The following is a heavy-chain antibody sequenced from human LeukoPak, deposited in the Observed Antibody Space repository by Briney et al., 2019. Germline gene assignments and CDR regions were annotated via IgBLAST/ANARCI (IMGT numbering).Heavy chain of an antibody. D-gene: IGHD5-24*01. J-gene: IGHJ4*02. V-gene: IGHV1-2*02. Sequence: ASVKVSCKASGYTFTDYYMHWVRQAPGQGLEWMGWIDPNSGDTNYAQNFQGRVTMTRDTSTSTAYMELSRLRSDDTAVCYCARDPRDGYDCPFDFWGQGTLVTVSS. CDR3: ARDPRDGYDCPFDF. CDR2: IDPNSGDT. CDR1: GYTFTDYY.